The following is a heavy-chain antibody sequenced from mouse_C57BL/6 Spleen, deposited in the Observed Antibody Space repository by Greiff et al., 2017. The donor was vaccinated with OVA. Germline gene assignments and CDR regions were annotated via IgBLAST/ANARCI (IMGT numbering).Heavy chain of an antibody. D-gene: IGHD2-3*01. Sequence: EVQLVESGPGLVKPSQSLSLTCSVTGYSITSGYYWNWIRQFPGNKLEWMGYISYDGSNNYNPSLKNRISITRDTSKNQFFLKLNSVTTEDTATYYCARYGGYYPAWFAYWGQGTLVTVSA. J-gene: IGHJ3*01. CDR3: ARYGGYYPAWFAY. CDR1: GYSITSGYY. V-gene: IGHV3-6*01. CDR2: ISYDGSN.